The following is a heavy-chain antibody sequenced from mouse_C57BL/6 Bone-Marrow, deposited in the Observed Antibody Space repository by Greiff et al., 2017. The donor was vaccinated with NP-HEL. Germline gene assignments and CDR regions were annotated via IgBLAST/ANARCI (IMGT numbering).Heavy chain of an antibody. V-gene: IGHV1-82*01. CDR3: ARGPGGVYAMDY. CDR1: GYAFSSSW. CDR2: IYPGDGDT. J-gene: IGHJ4*01. Sequence: QVQLKESGPELVKPGASVKISCKASGYAFSSSWMNWVKQRPGKGLEWIGRIYPGDGDTNYNGKFKGKATLTADKSSSTAYMQLSSLTSEDSAVYFCARGPGGVYAMDYWGQGTSVTVSS.